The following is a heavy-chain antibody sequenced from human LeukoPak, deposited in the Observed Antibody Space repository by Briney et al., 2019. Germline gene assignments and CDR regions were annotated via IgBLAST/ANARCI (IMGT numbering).Heavy chain of an antibody. Sequence: GGSLRLSCAASGFSFSSYWMSWLRQAPGKGLEWVANIKEDSSEVHYVDSVRGRFIISRDNAKSSVYLQMNNLRVEDSAVYYCTRAGPYGSGSSDYWGQDPWSPCPQ. CDR2: IKEDSSEV. D-gene: IGHD3-10*01. CDR3: TRAGPYGSGSSDY. J-gene: IGHJ4*01. CDR1: GFSFSSYW. V-gene: IGHV3-7*01.